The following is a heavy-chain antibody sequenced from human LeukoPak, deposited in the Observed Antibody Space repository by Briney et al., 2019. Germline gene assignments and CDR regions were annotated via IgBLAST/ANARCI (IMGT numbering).Heavy chain of an antibody. CDR1: GDSVSSNSAA. D-gene: IGHD2-21*02. Sequence: SQTLSLTCAISGDSVSSNSAAWTWIRQSPSRGLEWRGRTYYRSKWYNDYAVSVKSRITINPDTSKNQFSLQLNSVTPEDTAVYFCARAIPAIFFWFDPWGQEPWSPSPQ. CDR2: TYYRSKWYN. V-gene: IGHV6-1*01. CDR3: ARAIPAIFFWFDP. J-gene: IGHJ5*02.